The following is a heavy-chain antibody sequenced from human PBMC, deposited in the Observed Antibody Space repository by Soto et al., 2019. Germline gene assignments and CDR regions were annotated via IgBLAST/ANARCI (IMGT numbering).Heavy chain of an antibody. CDR3: ARQTGPPLYYYGMDV. CDR2: IYYSGST. CDR1: GGSISSYY. V-gene: IGHV4-59*08. D-gene: IGHD1-1*01. Sequence: PSETLSLTCTVSGGSISSYYWSWIRQPPGKGLEWIGYIYYSGSTNYNPSLKSRVTISVDTSKNQFSLKLSSVTAADTAVYYCARQTGPPLYYYGMDVWGQGTTVTVSS. J-gene: IGHJ6*02.